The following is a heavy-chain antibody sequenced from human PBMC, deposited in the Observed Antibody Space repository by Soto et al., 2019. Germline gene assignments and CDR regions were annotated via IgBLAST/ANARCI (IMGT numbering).Heavy chain of an antibody. CDR3: AREVVTETALGYFDF. CDR2: IIPMFDTT. Sequence: SVKVSCKASGGSFSSDAITWVRQAPGQGLEWIGEIIPMFDTTNYAPEFQGRVTITADTATTTVYMEVNRLTPDDTAVYYCAREVVTETALGYFDFWGQGALVTVSS. V-gene: IGHV1-69*06. D-gene: IGHD2-21*02. CDR1: GGSFSSDA. J-gene: IGHJ4*02.